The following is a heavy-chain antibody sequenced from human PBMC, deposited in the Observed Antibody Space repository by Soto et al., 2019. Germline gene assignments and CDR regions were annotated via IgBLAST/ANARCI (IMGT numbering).Heavy chain of an antibody. V-gene: IGHV1-8*01. D-gene: IGHD3-9*01. Sequence: ASVKVSCKASGYTFTSYDINWVRQATGQGLEWMGWMNPNSGNTGYAQKFQGRVTMTRNTSISTAYVELSSLRSEDTAVYYCARTSTFYDIDDGMDVWGQGTTVTVSS. CDR2: MNPNSGNT. CDR1: GYTFTSYD. CDR3: ARTSTFYDIDDGMDV. J-gene: IGHJ6*02.